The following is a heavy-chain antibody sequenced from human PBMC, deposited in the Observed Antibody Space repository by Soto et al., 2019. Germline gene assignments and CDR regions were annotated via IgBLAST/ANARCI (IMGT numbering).Heavy chain of an antibody. J-gene: IGHJ4*02. CDR2: ISGSGGST. CDR3: AKDDIGYCSGGSCLYDY. V-gene: IGHV3-23*01. CDR1: GFTFSSYA. Sequence: GGSLRLSCAASGFTFSSYAMSWFRQAPGKGLEWVSAISGSGGSTYYADSVKGRFTISSDNSKNTLYLQMNSLRAEDTAVYYCAKDDIGYCSGGSCLYDYWGQGTLDIVSS. D-gene: IGHD2-15*01.